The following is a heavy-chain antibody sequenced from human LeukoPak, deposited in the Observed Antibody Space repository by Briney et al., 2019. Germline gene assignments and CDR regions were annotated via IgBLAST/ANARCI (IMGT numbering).Heavy chain of an antibody. CDR3: ARVGSGSTRDY. CDR1: GFTFRDYW. D-gene: IGHD1-1*01. CDR2: ISTDGTST. V-gene: IGHV3-74*01. J-gene: IGHJ4*02. Sequence: PGGSLRLSCAASGFTFRDYWMHWVRQTPGKGLVWVSRISTDGTSTSYADSAKGRFTISRDNAKKTLYLQMNSLRAEDTAVYFCARVGSGSTRDYWGQGTLVTVSS.